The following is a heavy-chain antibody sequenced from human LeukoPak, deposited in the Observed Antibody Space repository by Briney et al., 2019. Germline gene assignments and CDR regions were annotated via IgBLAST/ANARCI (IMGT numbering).Heavy chain of an antibody. Sequence: SETLSLTCTVSGGSTSTYYWSWIRQPPGKGLEWIGFFYYSGSTSYNPSLKSRVTISVDTSKNQFSLMLRSVTAADTAVYYCARDREIPPDGFDIWGQGTKVTVSS. CDR1: GGSTSTYY. V-gene: IGHV4-59*01. CDR3: ARDREIPPDGFDI. J-gene: IGHJ3*02. D-gene: IGHD1-26*01. CDR2: FYYSGST.